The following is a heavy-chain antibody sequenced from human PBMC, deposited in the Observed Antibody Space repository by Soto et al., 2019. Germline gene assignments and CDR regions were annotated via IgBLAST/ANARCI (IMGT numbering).Heavy chain of an antibody. V-gene: IGHV1-69*08. Sequence: QVQLVQSGAEVKKPGSSVKVSWKAAGGTFSIYTISWVRQVPGQGLEWMGRIIPILGIANYAQKFQGRVTITADKSTSTAYMELSSLRSEDTAVHYCARDATVTDYYYCMDVWGKGTTVTVSS. CDR1: GGTFSIYT. D-gene: IGHD4-4*01. CDR2: IIPILGIA. CDR3: ARDATVTDYYYCMDV. J-gene: IGHJ6*03.